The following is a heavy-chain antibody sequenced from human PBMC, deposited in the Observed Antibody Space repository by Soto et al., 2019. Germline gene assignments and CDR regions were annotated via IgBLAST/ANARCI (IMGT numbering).Heavy chain of an antibody. CDR3: ARDSAGCSGGSCYLR. D-gene: IGHD2-15*01. CDR1: GFTFSSYS. Sequence: PGGSLRLSCAASGFTFSSYSMNWVRQAPGKGLEWVSYISSSSSTIYYADSVKGRFTISRGNAKNSLYLQMNSLRAEDTAVYYCARDSAGCSGGSCYLRWGQGTLVTVSS. CDR2: ISSSSSTI. J-gene: IGHJ4*02. V-gene: IGHV3-48*01.